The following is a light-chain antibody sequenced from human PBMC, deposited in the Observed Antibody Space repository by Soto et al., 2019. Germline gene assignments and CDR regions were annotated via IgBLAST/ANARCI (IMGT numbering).Light chain of an antibody. Sequence: SDGLTQPPSVSVSPGQTARITCSGDDMPKKYASWYQQKSGQAPVLIMYEDDKRPSGIPERFSGSSSGTVATLTIRGAQMEDEADYYRYSTDSNNNSLFGGGTKVTVL. J-gene: IGLJ2*01. CDR3: YSTDSNNNSL. CDR2: EDD. V-gene: IGLV3-10*01. CDR1: DMPKKY.